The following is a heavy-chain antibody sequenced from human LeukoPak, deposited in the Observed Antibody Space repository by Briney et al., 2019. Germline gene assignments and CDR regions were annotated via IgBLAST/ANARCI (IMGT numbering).Heavy chain of an antibody. Sequence: PSETLSLTCTVSGGSVSSGSYYWSWIRQPPGKGLEWIGYIYYSGSTNYNPSLKSRVTISVDTSKNQFSLKLSSVTAADTAVYYCARGGYGSGSYYAGMDVWGQGTTVTVSS. J-gene: IGHJ6*02. CDR1: GGSVSSGSYY. CDR3: ARGGYGSGSYYAGMDV. D-gene: IGHD3-10*01. V-gene: IGHV4-61*01. CDR2: IYYSGST.